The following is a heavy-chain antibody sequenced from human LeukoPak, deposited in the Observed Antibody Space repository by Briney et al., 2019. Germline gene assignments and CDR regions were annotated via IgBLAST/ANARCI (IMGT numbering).Heavy chain of an antibody. Sequence: SGPTLVNPTQTLTLTCTFSGFSLSPSGVGVGWVRQPPGKALEWLALIFWDDDKYYSPSLKNRLTITKGTSRNQVVLTMTNVDPVDTATYYCAHTGYSYGLDFWGQGTLVTVSS. CDR1: GFSLSPSGVG. CDR2: IFWDDDK. CDR3: AHTGYSYGLDF. D-gene: IGHD5-18*01. J-gene: IGHJ4*02. V-gene: IGHV2-5*02.